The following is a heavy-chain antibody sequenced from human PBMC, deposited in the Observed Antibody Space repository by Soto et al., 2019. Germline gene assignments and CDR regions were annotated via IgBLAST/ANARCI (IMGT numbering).Heavy chain of an antibody. CDR3: ARASSNPLRYDYYYGMDV. J-gene: IGHJ6*02. V-gene: IGHV1-3*01. CDR1: GYTFTSYA. Sequence: ASVKVSCKASGYTFTSYAMHWVRQAPGQRLEWMGWINAGNGNTKYSQKFQGRVTITRDTSASTAYMELSSLRSEDTAVYYCARASSNPLRYDYYYGMDVWGQGTTVTVSS. D-gene: IGHD6-13*01. CDR2: INAGNGNT.